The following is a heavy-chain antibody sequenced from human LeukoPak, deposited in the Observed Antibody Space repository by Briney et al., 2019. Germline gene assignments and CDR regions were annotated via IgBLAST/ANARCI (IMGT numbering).Heavy chain of an antibody. J-gene: IGHJ6*03. Sequence: PGGSLRLSCAASGFTFSSYWMHWVRQAPGKGLAWVSRINSDGSSTSYADSVKGRFTISRDNAKNTLYLQMNSLRAEDTAVYYCASPIAVADYYYYYYMDVWGKGTTVTVSS. D-gene: IGHD6-19*01. CDR3: ASPIAVADYYYYYYMDV. V-gene: IGHV3-74*01. CDR2: INSDGSST. CDR1: GFTFSSYW.